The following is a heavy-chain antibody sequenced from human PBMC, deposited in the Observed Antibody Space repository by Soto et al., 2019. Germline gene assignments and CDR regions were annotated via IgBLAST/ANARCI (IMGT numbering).Heavy chain of an antibody. D-gene: IGHD2-2*01. J-gene: IGHJ6*03. CDR1: GYTFTSYD. Sequence: ASVKVSCKASGYTFTSYDINWVRQATGQGLEWMGWMNPNSGNTGYAQKFQGRVTMTRNTSISTAYMELSSLRSEDTAVYYCARGGLIFFSSTSCYALGYYYYYMDVWGKGTTVTVSS. V-gene: IGHV1-8*01. CDR3: ARGGLIFFSSTSCYALGYYYYYMDV. CDR2: MNPNSGNT.